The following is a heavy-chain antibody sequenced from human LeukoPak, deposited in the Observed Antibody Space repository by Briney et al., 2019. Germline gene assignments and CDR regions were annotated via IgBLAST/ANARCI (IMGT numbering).Heavy chain of an antibody. D-gene: IGHD1-1*01. J-gene: IGHJ4*02. CDR1: GFTFNSYS. Sequence: GGSLRLSCTASGFTFNSYSMTWVRQAPGKGLEWVANIKHDGSEKNYVDSVRGRVTISRDNAKNSLYLQMNTLRAEDTAVYFCARHNYYHFDYWGQGTLVTASS. CDR2: IKHDGSEK. V-gene: IGHV3-7*01. CDR3: ARHNYYHFDY.